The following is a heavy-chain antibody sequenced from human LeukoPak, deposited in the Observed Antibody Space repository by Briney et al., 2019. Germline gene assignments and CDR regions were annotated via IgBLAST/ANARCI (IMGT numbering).Heavy chain of an antibody. CDR3: ARGRHTFIAVDYFDY. CDR1: GFTFDDYG. Sequence: SGGSLRLSCAASGFTFDDYGMSWVRQVPGKGLEWVSGINWNGGCTGYADSVKGRFTISRDNAKSSLYLQMNSLRAEDSALYYCARGRHTFIAVDYFDYWGQGTLVTVSS. V-gene: IGHV3-20*04. D-gene: IGHD6-19*01. J-gene: IGHJ4*02. CDR2: INWNGGCT.